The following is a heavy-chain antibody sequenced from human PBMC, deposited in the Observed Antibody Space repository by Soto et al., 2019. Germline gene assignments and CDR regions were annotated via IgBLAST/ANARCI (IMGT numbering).Heavy chain of an antibody. CDR1: GGSISSGDYY. Sequence: QVQLQESGPGLVKPSQTLSLTCTVSGGSISSGDYYWSWIRQPLGKGLEWIGYIYYSGSTYYNPSLKSRVTISVDTSKNQFSLKLSSVTAADTAVYYCARDQAYVLVPAAKEYYGMDVWGQGTTVTVSS. J-gene: IGHJ6*02. CDR2: IYYSGST. D-gene: IGHD2-2*01. CDR3: ARDQAYVLVPAAKEYYGMDV. V-gene: IGHV4-30-4*01.